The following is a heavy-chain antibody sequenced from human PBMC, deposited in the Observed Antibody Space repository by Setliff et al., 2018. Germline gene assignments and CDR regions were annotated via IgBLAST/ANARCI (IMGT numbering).Heavy chain of an antibody. J-gene: IGHJ4*02. CDR3: ARQPEGGYYDSSGYYGMAPYYFDY. CDR2: IYHSGST. Sequence: PSKTLSLTCAVSGYSISSGYYWGWIRQPPGKGLEWIGSIYHSGSTYYNPSLKSRVTISVDTSKNQFSLKLSSVTAADTAVYYCARQPEGGYYDSSGYYGMAPYYFDYWGQGTLVTVSS. D-gene: IGHD3-22*01. CDR1: GYSISSGYY. V-gene: IGHV4-38-2*01.